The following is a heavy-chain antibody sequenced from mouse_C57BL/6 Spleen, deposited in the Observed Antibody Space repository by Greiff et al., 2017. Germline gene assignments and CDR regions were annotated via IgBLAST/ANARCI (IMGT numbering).Heavy chain of an antibody. CDR3: ATRGINYVAMDY. D-gene: IGHD2-1*01. CDR2: INPNNGGT. J-gene: IGHJ4*01. Sequence: EVQLQQSGPELVKPGASAKIPCKASGYTFTDYNMDWVKQSHGKSLEWIGDINPNNGGTIYNQKFKGKATLTVDKSSSTAYMELRSLTSEDTAVYYCATRGINYVAMDYWGQGTSVTVSS. V-gene: IGHV1-18*01. CDR1: GYTFTDYN.